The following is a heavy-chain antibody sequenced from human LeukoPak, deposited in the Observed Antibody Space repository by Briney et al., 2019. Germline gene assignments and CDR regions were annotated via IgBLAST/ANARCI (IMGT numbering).Heavy chain of an antibody. J-gene: IGHJ4*02. Sequence: ASVKVSCKTSGYTFTSYGVSWVRQAPGQGLEWMGWIIPNSGGTNFAQKFQDRVTMTRDTSISTAYMELSRLRSDDTAVYYCARGSSSSAFDYWGQGTLVTVSS. CDR3: ARGSSSSAFDY. V-gene: IGHV1-2*02. CDR1: GYTFTSYG. CDR2: IIPNSGGT. D-gene: IGHD6-6*01.